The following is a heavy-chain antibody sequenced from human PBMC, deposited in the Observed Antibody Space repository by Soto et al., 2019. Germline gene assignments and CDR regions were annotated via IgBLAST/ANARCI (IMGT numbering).Heavy chain of an antibody. CDR2: IYHSGST. CDR1: GGSISSSNW. V-gene: IGHV4-4*01. J-gene: IGHJ6*02. Sequence: QVQLQESGPGLVKPSGTLSLTCAVSGGSISSSNWWSWVRQPPGKGLEWIGEIYHSGSTNYNPSLMSRATISVDKSKNQFSLKLSSGTAAVTAVYCCARIRYRRYVGYYYYYGMDVWGQGTTVTVSS. CDR3: ARIRYRRYVGYYYYYGMDV. D-gene: IGHD5-18*01.